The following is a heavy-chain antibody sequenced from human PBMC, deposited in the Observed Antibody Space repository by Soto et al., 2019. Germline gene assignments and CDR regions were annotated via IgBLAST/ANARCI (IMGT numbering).Heavy chain of an antibody. V-gene: IGHV3-23*01. CDR2: ISGSGGST. CDR1: GFTSSSYA. CDR3: ASKAIINTIFGVVISPYYYYYGMDV. D-gene: IGHD3-3*01. Sequence: GGSLRLSCAASGFTSSSYAMSWVRQAPGKGLEWVSAISGSGGSTYYADSVKGRFTISRDNSKNTLYLQMNSLRAEDTAVYYCASKAIINTIFGVVISPYYYYYGMDVWGQGTTVTVSS. J-gene: IGHJ6*02.